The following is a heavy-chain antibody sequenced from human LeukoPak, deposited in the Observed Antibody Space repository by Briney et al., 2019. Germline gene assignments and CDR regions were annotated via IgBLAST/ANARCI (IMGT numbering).Heavy chain of an antibody. CDR1: SGSFSAYY. CDR3: AEIAYAGQILFDY. Sequence: PSETLSLTCSIYSGSFSAYYWNWFRLPPGKGLEWIGEINHSGNSNYNPSLKSRVTISVDTSKNQLSLELSSVTAADTAVYYCAEIAYAGQILFDYWGQGTLVTVSS. D-gene: IGHD2-21*01. V-gene: IGHV4-34*01. CDR2: INHSGNS. J-gene: IGHJ4*02.